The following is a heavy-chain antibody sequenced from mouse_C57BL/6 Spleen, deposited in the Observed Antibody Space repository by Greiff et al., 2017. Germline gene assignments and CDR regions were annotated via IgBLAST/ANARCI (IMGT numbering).Heavy chain of an antibody. CDR3: ARSLFITTVVANAMDY. CDR2: IDPSDSYT. Sequence: QVQLQQPGAELVMPGASVKLSCKASGYTFTSYWMHWVKQRPGQGLEWIGDIDPSDSYTNYNQKFKGKSTLTVDKSSSTAYMQLSSLTSEDSAVYYCARSLFITTVVANAMDYWGQGTSVTVSS. D-gene: IGHD1-1*01. V-gene: IGHV1-69*01. CDR1: GYTFTSYW. J-gene: IGHJ4*01.